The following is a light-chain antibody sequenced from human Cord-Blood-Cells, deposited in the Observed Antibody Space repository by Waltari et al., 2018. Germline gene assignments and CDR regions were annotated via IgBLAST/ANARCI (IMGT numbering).Light chain of an antibody. J-gene: IGLJ3*02. CDR1: SSDVGTTNL. V-gene: IGLV2-23*01. CDR2: EGS. Sequence: QSALTHPASVSGSPGQSITIPCTGTSSDVGTTNLVSWYQQHPGKAPKLMIDEGSKRPSGVSNRFSGSKSGNTASLTISGLQAEDEADYYCCSYAGSSTLVFGGGTKLTVL. CDR3: CSYAGSSTLV.